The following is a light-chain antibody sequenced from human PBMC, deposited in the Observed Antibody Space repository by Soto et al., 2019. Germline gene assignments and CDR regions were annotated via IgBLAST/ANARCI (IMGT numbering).Light chain of an antibody. CDR3: QQYNNCPPWT. V-gene: IGKV3-15*01. CDR2: GAS. Sequence: EIVMTQSTATLSVSRGERATLSCRASQSVSSNLAWYPQKPGQAPRLLIYGASTRATDIPPRFSGSGSGTEFTLTTSSPQSKEFAVYYCQQYNNCPPWTFSQGTKVEIK. J-gene: IGKJ1*01. CDR1: QSVSSN.